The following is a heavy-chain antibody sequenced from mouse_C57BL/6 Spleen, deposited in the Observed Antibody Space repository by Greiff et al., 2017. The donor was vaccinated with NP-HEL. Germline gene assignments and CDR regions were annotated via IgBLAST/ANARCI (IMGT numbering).Heavy chain of an antibody. D-gene: IGHD3-3*01. CDR3: ERRDYYAMDY. V-gene: IGHV1-80*01. Sequence: VQLEESGAVLVKPGASVKMSCKASGYAFSSYWMNWVKQRPGKGLEWIGEIYPGDGDTNYNGKVKGKANLSADKSSSTAYMQLSSLTSEDYAIYGCERRDYYAMDYWGQGTSVTVSS. J-gene: IGHJ4*01. CDR2: IYPGDGDT. CDR1: GYAFSSYW.